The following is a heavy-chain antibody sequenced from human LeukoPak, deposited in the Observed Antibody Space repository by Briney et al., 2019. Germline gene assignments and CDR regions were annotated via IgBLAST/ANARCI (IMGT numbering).Heavy chain of an antibody. CDR1: GGSISSYY. V-gene: IGHV4-59*01. CDR3: ARERLWFGELGAFDI. Sequence: SETLSLTCTVSGGSISSYYWSWIWQPQGKGLEWIGYIYYSGSTNYNPSLKSRVTISVDTSKNQFSLKLSSVTAADTAVYYCARERLWFGELGAFDIWGQGTMVTVSS. D-gene: IGHD3-10*01. CDR2: IYYSGST. J-gene: IGHJ3*02.